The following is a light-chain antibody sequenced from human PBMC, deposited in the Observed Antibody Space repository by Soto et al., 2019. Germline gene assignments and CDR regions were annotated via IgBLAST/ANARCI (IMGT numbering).Light chain of an antibody. CDR3: CSYAGSFTWV. V-gene: IGLV2-23*01. CDR2: EGT. J-gene: IGLJ3*02. Sequence: QSALSQPASVSGSPGQSITISCTGTSSDVGSYNLVSWYQHHPGKAPKLMIYEGTKRPTVVSNRFSGSKSGNTASLTISGLQAEDEADYYCCSYAGSFTWVFGGGTKLTVL. CDR1: SSDVGSYNL.